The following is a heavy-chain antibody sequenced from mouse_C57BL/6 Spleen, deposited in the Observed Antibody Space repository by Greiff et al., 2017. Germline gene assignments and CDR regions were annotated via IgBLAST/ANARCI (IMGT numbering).Heavy chain of an antibody. D-gene: IGHD1-1*01. CDR1: GYSITSGYY. CDR2: ISYDGSN. Sequence: ESGPGLVKPSQSLSLTCSVTGYSITSGYYWNWIRQFPGNKLEWMGYISYDGSNNYNPSLKNRISITRDTSKNQFFLKLNSVTTEDTATYYCARLLLRSSWFAYWGQGTLVTVSA. CDR3: ARLLLRSSWFAY. J-gene: IGHJ3*01. V-gene: IGHV3-6*01.